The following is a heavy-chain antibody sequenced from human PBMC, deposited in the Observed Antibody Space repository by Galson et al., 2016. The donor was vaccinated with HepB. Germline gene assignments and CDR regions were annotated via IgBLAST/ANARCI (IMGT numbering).Heavy chain of an antibody. CDR1: GYTFTTYG. CDR3: TRGDGFWAGWTY. Sequence: SVKVSCKASGYTFTTYGIHWVRLAPGQGLEWMGIINPSGGSPNYAQKFQGRVTLTSDTSTSTVYMQLGSLRSDDTAVYYCTRGDGFWAGWTYWGQGTLVNVSS. CDR2: INPSGGSP. J-gene: IGHJ4*02. V-gene: IGHV1-46*03. D-gene: IGHD3/OR15-3a*01.